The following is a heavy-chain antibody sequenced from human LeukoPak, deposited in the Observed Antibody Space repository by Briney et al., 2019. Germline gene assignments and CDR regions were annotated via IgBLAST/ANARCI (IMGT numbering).Heavy chain of an antibody. CDR2: INSDGSST. CDR3: ARAEMWIQLWPHYYYGMDV. CDR1: GFTFSNHW. J-gene: IGHJ6*02. V-gene: IGHV3-74*01. Sequence: PGGSLRLSCAASGFTFSNHWMHWVRQVPGKGPVWVSRINSDGSSTSYADSVKGRFTISRDNAKNTLYLQMNSLRAEDTAVYYCARAEMWIQLWPHYYYGMDVWGQGTTVTVSS. D-gene: IGHD5-18*01.